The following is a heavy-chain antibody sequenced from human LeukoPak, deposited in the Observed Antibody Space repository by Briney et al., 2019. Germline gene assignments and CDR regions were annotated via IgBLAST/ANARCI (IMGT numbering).Heavy chain of an antibody. Sequence: GESLKISCKGSGYSFTSYWIGWLRQMPGKGLEWMEIIYPGDSDTTYSPAFQGQVTFSADKLSSTSSLHLSSLQASDTAIYYCARLGKFWSGFEYWGEGTLVSVSS. V-gene: IGHV5-51*01. CDR3: ARLGKFWSGFEY. CDR1: GYSFTSYW. D-gene: IGHD3-3*01. J-gene: IGHJ4*02. CDR2: IYPGDSDT.